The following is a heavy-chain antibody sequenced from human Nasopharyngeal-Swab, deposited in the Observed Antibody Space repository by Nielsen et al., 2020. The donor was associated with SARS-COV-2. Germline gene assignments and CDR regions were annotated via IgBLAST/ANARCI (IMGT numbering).Heavy chain of an antibody. V-gene: IGHV4-59*01. J-gene: IGHJ4*02. CDR1: GGSITSYY. CDR3: ARTPGIAVAGTRFDFDY. CDR2: IYYSGST. Sequence: SETLSLTFTVPGGSITSYYWTWIPQPPGKGLEWIGYIYYSGSTNYNPSLKSRVTISVDTSKNQFSLKLSSVTAADTAVYYCARTPGIAVAGTRFDFDYWGQGTLVTVSS. D-gene: IGHD6-19*01.